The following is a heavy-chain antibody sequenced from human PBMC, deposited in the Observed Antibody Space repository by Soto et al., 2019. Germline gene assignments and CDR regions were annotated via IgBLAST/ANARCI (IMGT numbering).Heavy chain of an antibody. Sequence: QVQLQESGPGLVKPSQTLSLTCTVSGGSISIGVYYWNWIRQHPGKGLEGIGYTYHTGSTYYNPSLESRVTISVDPTKQQLSLKLSSVTAADTAVYYCARCGNPDASLYFDYWGPGTLVTVSS. V-gene: IGHV4-31*03. J-gene: IGHJ4*02. CDR2: TYHTGST. CDR1: GGSISIGVYY. CDR3: ARCGNPDASLYFDY. D-gene: IGHD2-2*01.